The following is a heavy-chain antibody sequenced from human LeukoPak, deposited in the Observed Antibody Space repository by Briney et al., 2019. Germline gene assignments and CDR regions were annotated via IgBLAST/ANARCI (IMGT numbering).Heavy chain of an antibody. D-gene: IGHD2-2*01. V-gene: IGHV1-69*05. CDR3: ARAPKSGYCSSTSCLVRYFDY. J-gene: IGHJ4*02. CDR2: IIPIFGTA. Sequence: SVKVSCKASGGTFSSYAISWVRQAPGQGLEWMGGIIPIFGTANYAQKFQGRVTITTDESTSTAYMELSSLRSEDTAVYYCARAPKSGYCSSTSCLVRYFDYWGQGTLVTVSS. CDR1: GGTFSSYA.